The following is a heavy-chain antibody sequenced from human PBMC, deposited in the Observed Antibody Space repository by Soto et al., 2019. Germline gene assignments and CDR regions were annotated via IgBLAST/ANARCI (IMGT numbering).Heavy chain of an antibody. CDR1: GFTFSSYG. J-gene: IGHJ4*02. CDR3: AKVEQSYSGSDY. Sequence: QVQLVESGGGVVQPGRSLRLSCAASGFTFSSYGMHWVRQAPGKGLEWVAVISYDGSNKYYADSVKGRFTISRYNSKNTLYLQMNSLRAEDTAVYYCAKVEQSYSGSDYWGQGTLVTVSS. V-gene: IGHV3-30*18. CDR2: ISYDGSNK. D-gene: IGHD1-26*01.